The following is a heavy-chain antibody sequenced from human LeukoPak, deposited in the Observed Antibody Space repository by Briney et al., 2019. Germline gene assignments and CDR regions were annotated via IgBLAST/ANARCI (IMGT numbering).Heavy chain of an antibody. CDR3: ARGLRYCSGGSCYSWTFDY. CDR2: ISYDGSNK. J-gene: IGHJ4*02. V-gene: IGHV3-30*04. Sequence: GGSLRLSCAASGFTFSSYAMHWVRQAPGNGLEWVAVISYDGSNKYYADSVKGRFTISRDNSKNTLYLQMNSLRAEDTAVYYCARGLRYCSGGSCYSWTFDYWGQGTLVTVSS. D-gene: IGHD2-15*01. CDR1: GFTFSSYA.